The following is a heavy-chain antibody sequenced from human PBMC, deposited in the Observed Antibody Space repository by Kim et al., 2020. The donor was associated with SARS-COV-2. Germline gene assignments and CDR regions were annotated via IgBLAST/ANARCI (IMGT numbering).Heavy chain of an antibody. CDR3: ARMGLYGGNSPGGFDP. Sequence: SVKGRFTISRDNSKNTLYLQMNSLRAEDTAVYYCARMGLYGGNSPGGFDPWGQGTLVTVSS. V-gene: IGHV3-53*01. D-gene: IGHD2-21*02. J-gene: IGHJ5*02.